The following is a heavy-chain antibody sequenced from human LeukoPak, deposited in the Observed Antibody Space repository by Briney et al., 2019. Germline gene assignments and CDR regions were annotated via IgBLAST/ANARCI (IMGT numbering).Heavy chain of an antibody. CDR2: ISSSSSYI. V-gene: IGHV3-21*01. CDR3: ARDASAAAPNWFDP. D-gene: IGHD6-13*01. J-gene: IGHJ5*02. CDR1: GFTFSSYS. Sequence: GGSLRLSCAASGFTFSSYSMNWVRQAPGKGLEWVSSISSSSSYIYYADSVKGRFTISRGNAKNSLYLQMNSLRAEDTAVYYCARDASAAAPNWFDPWGQGTLVTVSS.